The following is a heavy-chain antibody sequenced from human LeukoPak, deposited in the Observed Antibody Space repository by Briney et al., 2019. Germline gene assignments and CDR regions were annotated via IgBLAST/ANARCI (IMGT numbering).Heavy chain of an antibody. J-gene: IGHJ4*02. CDR3: ARGRFGSSGFDY. Sequence: GESLKISCKGSGYSFTSYWIGWVRQAPGKGLEWVSSISSSSSYIYYADSVKGRFTISRDNAKNSLYLQMNSLRAEDTAVYYCARGRFGSSGFDYWGQGTLVTVSS. D-gene: IGHD3-22*01. CDR2: ISSSSSYI. CDR1: GYSFTSYW. V-gene: IGHV3-21*01.